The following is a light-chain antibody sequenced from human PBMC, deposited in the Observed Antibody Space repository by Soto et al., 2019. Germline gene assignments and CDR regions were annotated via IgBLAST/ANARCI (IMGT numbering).Light chain of an antibody. J-gene: IGKJ1*01. CDR2: GAS. CDR3: QQYGSSRWT. V-gene: IGKV3-20*01. CDR1: QSVSSIY. Sequence: EIVLTRSPGTLSLSPGERATLSCRASQSVSSIYLAWYQQKPGQAPRLLIYGASSRATGIPDRFSGSGSGTDFTLTISRLEPEDFAVYYCQQYGSSRWTFGQGTQVDIK.